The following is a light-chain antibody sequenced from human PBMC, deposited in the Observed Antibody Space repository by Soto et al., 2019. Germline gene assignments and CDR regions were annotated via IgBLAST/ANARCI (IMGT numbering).Light chain of an antibody. Sequence: QSVLTQPPSVSAAPGQKVTISCSGGTSNIGSSFVSWYQQFPVTAPRLLIYDYDLRPSGITARFSGAKSGTTATLAIAGLQPGDEANYYCGTWDSGLSEVVFGGGTKLTVL. J-gene: IGLJ2*01. CDR2: DYD. V-gene: IGLV1-51*01. CDR3: GTWDSGLSEVV. CDR1: TSNIGSSF.